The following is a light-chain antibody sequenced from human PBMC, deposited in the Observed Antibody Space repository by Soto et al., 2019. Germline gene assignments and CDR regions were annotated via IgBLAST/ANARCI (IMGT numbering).Light chain of an antibody. CDR3: QQFGTSSLVT. J-gene: IGKJ3*01. CDR2: GVS. Sequence: EIVLTQSPGTLSLSPVERATLSCMASQSVNTKYLAWYQQKPGQAPRLLISGVSSRATGIPDRFSGSGSGTDFILTISRVEPEDFAVYYCQQFGTSSLVTFGPGTKVDIK. CDR1: QSVNTKY. V-gene: IGKV3-20*01.